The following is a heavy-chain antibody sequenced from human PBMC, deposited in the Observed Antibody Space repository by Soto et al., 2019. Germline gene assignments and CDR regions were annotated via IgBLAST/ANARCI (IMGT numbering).Heavy chain of an antibody. CDR1: GYTFTGYY. D-gene: IGHD1-1*01. J-gene: IGHJ4*02. Sequence: ASVKVSCKASGYTFTGYYMHWVRQAPGQGLEWMGWINPNSGGTNYAQKFQGWVTMTRDTSISTAYMELSRLRSDDTAVYYCARGTGTPPYYFDYWGQGTLVTVSS. V-gene: IGHV1-2*04. CDR3: ARGTGTPPYYFDY. CDR2: INPNSGGT.